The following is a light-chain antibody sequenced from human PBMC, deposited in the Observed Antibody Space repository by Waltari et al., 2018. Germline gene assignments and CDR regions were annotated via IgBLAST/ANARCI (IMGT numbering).Light chain of an antibody. V-gene: IGKV1-5*03. J-gene: IGKJ3*01. CDR1: QSISSR. CDR3: QQYNSSLFT. Sequence: DIQMTQSPSTLSASVGDRVTITCRASQSISSRLAWYQQKPGKAPKLLIYKASSLESGVPSRFSGSGSGTEFTLTISSLQPDDFATYYCQQYNSSLFTFGPGTKVDIK. CDR2: KAS.